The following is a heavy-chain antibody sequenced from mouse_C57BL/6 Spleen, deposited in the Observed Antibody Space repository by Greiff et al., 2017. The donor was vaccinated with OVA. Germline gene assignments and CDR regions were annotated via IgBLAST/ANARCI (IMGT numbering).Heavy chain of an antibody. CDR3: ARWLLRAMDY. CDR1: GYTFTDYY. J-gene: IGHJ4*01. V-gene: IGHV1-26*01. Sequence: EVQLQQSGPELVKPGASVKISCKASGYTFTDYYMNWVKQSHGKSLEWIGDINPNNGGTSYNQKFKGKATLTVDKSSSTAYMELRSLTSEDSAVYYCARWLLRAMDYWGQGTSVTVS. D-gene: IGHD2-3*01. CDR2: INPNNGGT.